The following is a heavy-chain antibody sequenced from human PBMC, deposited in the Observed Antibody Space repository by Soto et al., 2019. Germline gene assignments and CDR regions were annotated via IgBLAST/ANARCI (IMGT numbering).Heavy chain of an antibody. Sequence: QVQLQESGPGLVKPSETLSLTCTVSGGSISSYYWSWIRQPPGKGLEWIGYIYYSGSTNYNPSLKSRVTISVDTSKNQFSLKLSSVTAADTAVYYCARGNSSGWYEAFDIWGQGTMVTVSS. J-gene: IGHJ3*02. CDR1: GGSISSYY. CDR2: IYYSGST. D-gene: IGHD6-19*01. V-gene: IGHV4-59*01. CDR3: ARGNSSGWYEAFDI.